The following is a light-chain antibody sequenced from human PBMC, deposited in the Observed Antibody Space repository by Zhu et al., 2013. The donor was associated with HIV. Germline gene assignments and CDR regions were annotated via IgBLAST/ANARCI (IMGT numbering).Light chain of an antibody. V-gene: IGKV3D-15*01. Sequence: EIVMTQSPATLSVSPGERATLSCRASESIGSHLAWYQQKLGQAPRLLIYGASARATGIPARFSGSGSGTEFSLTISSLQSEDFAVYYCQQYNNWPTTFGPGTKLEIK. J-gene: IGKJ2*01. CDR2: GAS. CDR1: ESIGSH. CDR3: QQYNNWPTT.